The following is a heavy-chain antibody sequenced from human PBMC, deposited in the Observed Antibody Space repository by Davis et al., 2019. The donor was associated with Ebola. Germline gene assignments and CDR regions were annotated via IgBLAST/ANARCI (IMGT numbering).Heavy chain of an antibody. Sequence: PGGSLRLSCAVSGGSISSSNWWSWVRQPPGKGLEWIGEIYHSGSTNYNPSLKSRVTISVDKSKNQFSLKLSSVTAADTAVYYCARGYSYGAYYYYYGMDVWGQGTTVTVSS. J-gene: IGHJ6*02. V-gene: IGHV4-4*02. CDR2: IYHSGST. CDR3: ARGYSYGAYYYYYGMDV. D-gene: IGHD5-18*01. CDR1: GGSISSSNW.